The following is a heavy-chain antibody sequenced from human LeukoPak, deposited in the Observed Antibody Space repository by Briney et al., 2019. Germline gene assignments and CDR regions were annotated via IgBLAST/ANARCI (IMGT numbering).Heavy chain of an antibody. V-gene: IGHV3-30*02. CDR1: GFTFSSSG. CDR2: IRFDGSTQ. Sequence: GGFLRLSCTASGFTFSSSGMNWVRQAPGKGLEWVAFIRFDGSTQYYADSVKGRFTVSRDNSKNTLYLQMNSLRDEDTAVYYCATETRGSYSEYWGQGTLLTVSP. CDR3: ATETRGSYSEY. J-gene: IGHJ4*02. D-gene: IGHD1-26*01.